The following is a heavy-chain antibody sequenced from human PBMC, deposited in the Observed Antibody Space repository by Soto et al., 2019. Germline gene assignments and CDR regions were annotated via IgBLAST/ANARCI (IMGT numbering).Heavy chain of an antibody. CDR2: IYPGDSDT. Sequence: GESLKISCKGSGYSFASHWDAWVRQMPEKGLEWIGTIYPGDSDTKYSSAFRGHVTISADTSVSTAYLQWRSLEATDSAIYYCARSSGSYWHYLDFWGQGPLVTVSS. D-gene: IGHD1-26*01. CDR3: ARSSGSYWHYLDF. V-gene: IGHV5-51*01. CDR1: GYSFASHW. J-gene: IGHJ4*02.